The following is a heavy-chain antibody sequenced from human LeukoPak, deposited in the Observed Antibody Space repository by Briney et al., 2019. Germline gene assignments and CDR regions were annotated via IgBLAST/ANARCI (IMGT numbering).Heavy chain of an antibody. J-gene: IGHJ4*02. CDR3: ARDGEPYCGGDCYFDYFDF. CDR2: ISYDGSNK. D-gene: IGHD2-21*02. Sequence: GGSLRLSCAASGFTFSSYAMHWVRQAPGKGLEWVAVISYDGSNKYYADSVKGRFTTSRDNSKNTLYLQMNSLRAEDTAVYYCARDGEPYCGGDCYFDYFDFWGQGTLVTVSS. V-gene: IGHV3-30-3*01. CDR1: GFTFSSYA.